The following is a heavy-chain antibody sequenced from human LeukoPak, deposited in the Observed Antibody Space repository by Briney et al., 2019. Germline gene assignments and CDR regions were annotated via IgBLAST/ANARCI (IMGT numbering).Heavy chain of an antibody. CDR3: ARPYYYGSGTYYFDY. D-gene: IGHD3-10*01. CDR2: INPNSGGT. Sequence: GASVKVCCKASGYTFTGYYMHWVRQAPGQGLEWMGWINPNSGGTNYAQKFQGRVTMTRDTSISTAYMELSRLRSDDPAVYYCARPYYYGSGTYYFDYWGQGTLVTVSS. J-gene: IGHJ4*02. V-gene: IGHV1-2*02. CDR1: GYTFTGYY.